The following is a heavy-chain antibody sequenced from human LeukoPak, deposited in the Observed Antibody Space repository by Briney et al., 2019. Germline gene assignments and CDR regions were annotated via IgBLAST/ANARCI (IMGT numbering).Heavy chain of an antibody. CDR2: IIPIFGTA. CDR1: GGTFSSYA. J-gene: IGHJ4*02. Sequence: SVKVSCKASGGTFSSYAISWVRQAPGQGLEWMGGIIPIFGTANYAQKFQGRVTITADKSTSTAYMELSSLRSDDTAVYYCATERGYSGYDSRGAPDYWGQGTLVTVSS. D-gene: IGHD5-12*01. CDR3: ATERGYSGYDSRGAPDY. V-gene: IGHV1-69*06.